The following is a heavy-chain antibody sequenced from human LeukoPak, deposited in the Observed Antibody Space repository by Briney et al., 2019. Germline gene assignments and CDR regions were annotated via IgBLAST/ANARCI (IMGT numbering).Heavy chain of an antibody. D-gene: IGHD1-7*01. CDR1: GFTFGSYA. Sequence: HPGGSLRLSCAASGFTFGSYAMSWVRQAPGKGLEWVSAISGSGGSTYYADSVKGRFTISRDNSKNTLYLQMNSLRAEDTAVYYCAGGGGWNYVYYFDYWGQGTLVTVSS. CDR2: ISGSGGST. J-gene: IGHJ4*02. V-gene: IGHV3-23*01. CDR3: AGGGGWNYVYYFDY.